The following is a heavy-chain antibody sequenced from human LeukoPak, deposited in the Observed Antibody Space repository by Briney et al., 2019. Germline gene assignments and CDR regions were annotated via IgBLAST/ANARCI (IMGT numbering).Heavy chain of an antibody. Sequence: GGSLRLSCAASGFSFSNFWMSWVRQAPGKGLEWVANIKPDGSATNYVDSVKGRFTISRDNAKNSLDLQMNSLRAEDTALYYCARGGGSSSWGQGTLVTVSS. CDR1: GFSFSNFW. J-gene: IGHJ5*02. D-gene: IGHD6-6*01. CDR2: IKPDGSAT. V-gene: IGHV3-7*01. CDR3: ARGGGSSS.